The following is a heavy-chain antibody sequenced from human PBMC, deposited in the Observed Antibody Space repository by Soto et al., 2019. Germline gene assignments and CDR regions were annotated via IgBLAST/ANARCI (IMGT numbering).Heavy chain of an antibody. CDR3: ARDLSCLGDIVLVPAAMSYYGMDV. V-gene: IGHV1-2*04. Sequence: ASVKVSCKASGYTFTGYYMHWVRQAPGQGLEWMGWINPNSGGTNYAQKFQGWVTMTRDTSISTAYMELSRLRSEDTAVYYCARDLSCLGDIVLVPAAMSYYGMDVWGQGTTVTV. CDR2: INPNSGGT. CDR1: GYTFTGYY. D-gene: IGHD2-2*01. J-gene: IGHJ6*02.